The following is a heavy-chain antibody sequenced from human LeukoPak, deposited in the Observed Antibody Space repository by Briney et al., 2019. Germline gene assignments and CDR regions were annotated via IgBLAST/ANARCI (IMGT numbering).Heavy chain of an antibody. CDR3: ARRRIVGSTDDAFDI. V-gene: IGHV3-30*03. D-gene: IGHD1-26*01. CDR2: ISSDGNTK. Sequence: GGSLRLSCAASGYTFTSYSMSWVRQAPGKGLEWAAVISSDGNTKYYADSVEGRFTISRDNSNNTLYLQMNSLGADDTAIYYCARRRIVGSTDDAFDIWGQGTMVTL. J-gene: IGHJ3*02. CDR1: GYTFTSYS.